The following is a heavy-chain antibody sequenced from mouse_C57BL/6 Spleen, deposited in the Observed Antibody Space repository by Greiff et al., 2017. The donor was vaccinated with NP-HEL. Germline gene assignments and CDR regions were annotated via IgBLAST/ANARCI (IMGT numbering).Heavy chain of an antibody. D-gene: IGHD1-1*01. CDR3: ATAPITTVVATPYYLDY. J-gene: IGHJ2*01. Sequence: VQLQQSGPELVKPGASVKISCKASGYAFSSSWMNWVKQRPGKGLEWIGRIYPGDGDTNYNGKFKGKATLTADKSSSTAYMQLSSLTSEASAVYFCATAPITTVVATPYYLDYWGQGTTLTVSS. CDR2: IYPGDGDT. V-gene: IGHV1-82*01. CDR1: GYAFSSSW.